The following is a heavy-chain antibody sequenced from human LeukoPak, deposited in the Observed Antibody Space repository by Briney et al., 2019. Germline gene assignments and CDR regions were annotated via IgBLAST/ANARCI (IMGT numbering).Heavy chain of an antibody. Sequence: GGSLRLSCAASGFPFSTNDMSWVRQVPGKGLEWVSAISGSASGGTTYKDSVKGRFTISRDNSKNTLYLQMNSLRPEDTAVYYCAKSRPVGSGSYYDYWGQGTLVTVSS. CDR2: ISGSASGGT. J-gene: IGHJ4*02. CDR1: GFPFSTND. V-gene: IGHV3-23*01. D-gene: IGHD3-10*01. CDR3: AKSRPVGSGSYYDY.